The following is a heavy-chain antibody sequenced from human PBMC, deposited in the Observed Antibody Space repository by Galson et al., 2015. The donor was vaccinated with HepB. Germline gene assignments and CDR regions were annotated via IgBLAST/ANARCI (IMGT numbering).Heavy chain of an antibody. Sequence: SLRLSCAASGFTFSSYSMNWVRQAPGKGLEWVSYISSSSSTIYYADSVKDRFTISRDNAKNSLYLQMNSLRAEDTAVYYCAPQLGDTAMATGYFDYWGQGTLVTVSS. CDR3: APQLGDTAMATGYFDY. CDR2: ISSSSSTI. J-gene: IGHJ4*02. D-gene: IGHD5-18*01. V-gene: IGHV3-48*01. CDR1: GFTFSSYS.